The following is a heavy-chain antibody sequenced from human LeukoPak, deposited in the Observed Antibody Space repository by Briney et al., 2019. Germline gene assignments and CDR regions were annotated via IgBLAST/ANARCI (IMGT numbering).Heavy chain of an antibody. J-gene: IGHJ3*02. Sequence: GGSLRLSCAASGFTFSSYGMHWVRQAPGKGLEWVSSISSSSSYIYYADSVKGRFTISRDNAKNSLYLQMNSLRAEDTAVYYCARDNGYAFDIWGQGTMVTVSS. CDR3: ARDNGYAFDI. V-gene: IGHV3-21*01. D-gene: IGHD2-8*01. CDR2: ISSSSSYI. CDR1: GFTFSSYG.